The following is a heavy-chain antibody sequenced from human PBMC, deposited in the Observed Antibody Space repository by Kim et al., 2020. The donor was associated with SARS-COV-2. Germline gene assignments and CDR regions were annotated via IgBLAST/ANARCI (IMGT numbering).Heavy chain of an antibody. CDR3: ARGLGVCSGGSCLLLGDDSFDY. CDR1: GFTFSSYG. V-gene: IGHV3-33*01. D-gene: IGHD2-15*01. CDR2: IWYDGSNK. Sequence: GGSLRLSCAASGFTFSSYGMHWVRQAPGKGLEWVAVIWYDGSNKYYADSVKGRFTISRDNSKNTLYLQMNSLRAEDTAVYYCARGLGVCSGGSCLLLGDDSFDYWGQGTLVTVSS. J-gene: IGHJ4*02.